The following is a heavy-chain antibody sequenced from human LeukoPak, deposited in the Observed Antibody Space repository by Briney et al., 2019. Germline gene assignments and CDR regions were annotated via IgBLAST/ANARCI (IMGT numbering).Heavy chain of an antibody. CDR3: ARGNKWYCSGGSCSDAFDI. V-gene: IGHV4-34*01. CDR1: GGSFSDSY. J-gene: IGHJ3*02. D-gene: IGHD2-15*01. CDR2: INHGGST. Sequence: SETLSLTCAVYGGSFSDSYWSWIRQPPGKGLEWIGEINHGGSTKFNPSLKSRVTISLDTSRNQFSLKVNSVTAADTAVYYCARGNKWYCSGGSCSDAFDIWGQGTMVTVSS.